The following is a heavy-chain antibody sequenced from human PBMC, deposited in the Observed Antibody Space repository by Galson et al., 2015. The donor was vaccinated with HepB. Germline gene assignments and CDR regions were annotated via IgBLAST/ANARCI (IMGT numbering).Heavy chain of an antibody. CDR2: INPNSGGT. Sequence: SVKVSCKASGYTFTGYYMHWVRQAPGQGLEWMGWINPNSGGTNYAQKFQGRVTMTRDTSISTAYMELSRLRSDDTAVYYCAKKSGAAAATYGDFDYWGQGTLVTVSS. V-gene: IGHV1-2*02. CDR3: AKKSGAAAATYGDFDY. J-gene: IGHJ4*02. D-gene: IGHD6-13*01. CDR1: GYTFTGYY.